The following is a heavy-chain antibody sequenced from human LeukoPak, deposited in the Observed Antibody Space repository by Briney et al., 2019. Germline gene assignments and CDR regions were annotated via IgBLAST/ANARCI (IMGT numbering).Heavy chain of an antibody. CDR1: GYTFTSYD. CDR3: ARLYYDFWSGYYSDY. Sequence: ASVKVSCKASGYTFTSYDINWVRQATGQGLEWMGWMNPNSGNTGYAQKFQGRVTITRNTSISTAYMELSSLRSEDTAVYYYARLYYDFWSGYYSDYWGQGTLVTVSS. CDR2: MNPNSGNT. V-gene: IGHV1-8*03. J-gene: IGHJ4*02. D-gene: IGHD3-3*01.